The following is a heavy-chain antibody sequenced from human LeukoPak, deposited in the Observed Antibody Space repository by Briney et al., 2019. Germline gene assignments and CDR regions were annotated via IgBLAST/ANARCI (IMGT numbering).Heavy chain of an antibody. V-gene: IGHV1-2*02. D-gene: IGHD1-7*01. CDR2: INPNSGGT. Sequence: ASVKVSCKASGYTFTGYYMHWVRQAPGQGLEWMGWINPNSGGTNYAQKFQGGVTMTRDTSISTAYMELSRLRSDDTAVYYCAREEWSRLTGTTDYWGQGTLVTVSS. CDR3: AREEWSRLTGTTDY. J-gene: IGHJ4*02. CDR1: GYTFTGYY.